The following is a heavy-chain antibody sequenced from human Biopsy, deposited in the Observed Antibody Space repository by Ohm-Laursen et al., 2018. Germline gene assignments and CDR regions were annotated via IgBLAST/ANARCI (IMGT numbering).Heavy chain of an antibody. CDR1: GGSISNYF. D-gene: IGHD1-26*01. V-gene: IGHV4-59*01. J-gene: IGHJ4*02. Sequence: SETLSFTCAVSGGSISNYFWTWIRQPPGKGLEWIGYFRFEDRTSYNSSIKSRVTISADTSKNQSSLRLSSVTAADTAVYYCALGGGSYVNFDYWGQGTLVTVSS. CDR3: ALGGGSYVNFDY. CDR2: FRFEDRT.